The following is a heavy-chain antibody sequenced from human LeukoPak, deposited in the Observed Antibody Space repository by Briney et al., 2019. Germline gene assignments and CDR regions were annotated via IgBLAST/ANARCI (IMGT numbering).Heavy chain of an antibody. V-gene: IGHV3-48*01. CDR3: ATPEPYYYDSSGPEGFDY. Sequence: GGSLRLSCAASGFTFSSYSMNWVRQAPGKGLEWVSYISSSSSTIYYADSVKGRFTISRDNSKNTLYLQMNSLRAEDTAVYYCATPEPYYYDSSGPEGFDYWGQGTLVTVSS. J-gene: IGHJ4*02. CDR2: ISSSSSTI. CDR1: GFTFSSYS. D-gene: IGHD3-22*01.